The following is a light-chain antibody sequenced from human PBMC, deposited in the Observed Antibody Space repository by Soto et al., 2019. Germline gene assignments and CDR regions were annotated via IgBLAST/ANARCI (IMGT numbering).Light chain of an antibody. CDR2: DAF. CDR1: QNINNW. CDR3: QQYHTFPLT. V-gene: IGKV1-5*01. J-gene: IGKJ4*01. Sequence: DIQMTQSPSTLSASVGDRVTITCRASQNINNWMAWYHQKPGEAPKLLIYDAFSLQTGVPFTSSGSGSGTEFSLTISSLQPDDFGTYYCQQYHTFPLTFGGGTKVEIK.